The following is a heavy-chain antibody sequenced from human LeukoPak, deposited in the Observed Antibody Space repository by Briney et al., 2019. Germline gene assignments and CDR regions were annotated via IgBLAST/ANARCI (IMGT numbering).Heavy chain of an antibody. D-gene: IGHD2-2*01. V-gene: IGHV3-23*01. J-gene: IGHJ4*02. CDR3: AKRRVVVPAAASYFDY. CDR1: GFTFSSNA. CDR2: IGGSVDYT. Sequence: PGGSLRLSCAASGFTFSSNAMAWVRQAPGKGLEWVSAIGGSVDYTFYAESVKGRFTTSRDNSKNTLYLQMNSLRAEDTAVYYCAKRRVVVPAAASYFDYWGQGTLVTVSS.